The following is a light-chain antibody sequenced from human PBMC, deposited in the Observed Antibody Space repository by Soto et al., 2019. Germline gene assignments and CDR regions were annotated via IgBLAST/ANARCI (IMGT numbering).Light chain of an antibody. CDR3: QQRSSWPIT. V-gene: IGKV3-11*01. Sequence: EIVLTQSPGTLSLSPGERLTLSCRTSQSLSTRSLAWYQQKPGQAPRLLIYDASNRATGIPARFSGSGSGTDFTLTISSLEPEDFAVYYCQQRSSWPITFGQGTRLEIK. CDR1: QSLSTRS. J-gene: IGKJ5*01. CDR2: DAS.